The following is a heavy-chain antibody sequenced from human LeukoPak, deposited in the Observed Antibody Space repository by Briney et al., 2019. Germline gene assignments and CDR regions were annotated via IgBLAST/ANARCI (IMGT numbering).Heavy chain of an antibody. CDR2: IYHSGST. CDR3: ARGAMVRGAIEVSDY. Sequence: SGTLSLTCAVSGGSISSSNWWSWVRQPPGKGLEWIGEIYHSGSTNYNPSLKSRVTISVDTSKNQFSLKLSSVTAADTAVYYCARGAMVRGAIEVSDYWGQGTLVTVSS. CDR1: GGSISSSNW. J-gene: IGHJ4*02. D-gene: IGHD3-10*01. V-gene: IGHV4-4*02.